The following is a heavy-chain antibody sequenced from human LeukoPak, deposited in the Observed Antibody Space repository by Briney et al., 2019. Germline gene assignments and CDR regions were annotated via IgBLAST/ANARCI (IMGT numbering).Heavy chain of an antibody. CDR1: VCTFSSYA. D-gene: IGHD5-18*01. CDR2: IIPILGIA. J-gene: IGHJ4*02. V-gene: IGHV1-69*04. Sequence: SVKVSCKASVCTFSSYAISWVRQAPGQGLEWMGRIIPILGIANYAQKFQGRVTITADKSTSTAYMELSSLGSEDTAVYYCARDRRTRGYSYGGLFDYWGQGTLVTVSS. CDR3: ARDRRTRGYSYGGLFDY.